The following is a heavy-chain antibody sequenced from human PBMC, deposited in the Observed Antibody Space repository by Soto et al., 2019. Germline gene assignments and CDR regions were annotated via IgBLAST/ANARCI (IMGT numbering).Heavy chain of an antibody. CDR2: IIPIFGTA. D-gene: IGHD3-22*01. V-gene: IGHV1-69*01. CDR1: GGTFSSYA. Sequence: QVQLVQSGAEVKKPGSSVKVSCKASGGTFSSYAISWVRQAPGQGLEWMGGIIPIFGTANYAQKFQGRVTSPADESTSTAYMELSSLRSEDTAVYYCARDLDAARYYYDSSGYYSFGWFDPWGQGTLVTVSS. CDR3: ARDLDAARYYYDSSGYYSFGWFDP. J-gene: IGHJ5*02.